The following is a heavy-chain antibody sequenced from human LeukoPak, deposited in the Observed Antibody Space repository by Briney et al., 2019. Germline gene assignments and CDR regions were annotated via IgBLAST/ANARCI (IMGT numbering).Heavy chain of an antibody. CDR3: AKVGEDSTGWYNYYFDH. J-gene: IGHJ4*02. V-gene: IGHV1-2*02. CDR1: GYSFTGYY. Sequence: ASVKVSCKASGYSFTGYYMHWVRQAPGQRLEWMGWINPKSGGTNYEQKFQSRVTMTRDTSISTAYMELSSLRSDDTAVYYCAKVGEDSTGWYNYYFDHWGQGTLVTVSS. D-gene: IGHD1-20*01. CDR2: INPKSGGT.